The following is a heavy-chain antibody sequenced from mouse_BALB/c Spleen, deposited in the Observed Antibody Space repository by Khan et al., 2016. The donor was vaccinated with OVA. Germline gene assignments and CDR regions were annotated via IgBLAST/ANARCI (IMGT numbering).Heavy chain of an antibody. J-gene: IGHJ2*01. CDR3: ARWKYRYDGYFDY. CDR2: ISSSDST. V-gene: IGHV3-8*02. CDR1: GDSITSGY. D-gene: IGHD2-14*01. Sequence: EVQLQESGPSLVKPSQTLSLTCSVTGDSITSGYWNWIRKFPGNKLEYMGYISSSDSTFYNPSLKSRISITRDTSKNQYYLQLNSVTTEDTATYDCARWKYRYDGYFDYWGEGTTLTVSS.